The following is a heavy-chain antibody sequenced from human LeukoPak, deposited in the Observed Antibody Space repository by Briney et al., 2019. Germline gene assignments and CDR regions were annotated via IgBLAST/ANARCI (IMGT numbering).Heavy chain of an antibody. CDR3: ARRLTGGFSIYPPVAY. J-gene: IGHJ4*02. CDR1: GFNFSDFS. D-gene: IGHD3-9*01. Sequence: PGGSLRLFCAASGFNFSDFSMNWVRQAPGKGLECVSYISSSITTTSYLDPVKGRFIVSRDNAKNSLYLQMNTLRAEDTAVYHCARRLTGGFSIYPPVAYWGQGVLVTVSS. CDR2: ISSSITTT. V-gene: IGHV3-48*01.